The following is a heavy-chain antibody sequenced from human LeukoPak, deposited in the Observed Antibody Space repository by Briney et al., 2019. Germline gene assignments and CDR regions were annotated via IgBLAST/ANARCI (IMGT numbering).Heavy chain of an antibody. J-gene: IGHJ4*02. D-gene: IGHD3-10*01. Sequence: PGGSLRLSCAASGFTVSSNYMSWVRQAPGKGLEWVSVIYSGGSTYYADSVKGRFTISRDNSKNTLYLQMNSLRAEDTAVYYCTVDLLLWFGEIDFWGQGTLVTVSP. CDR2: IYSGGST. CDR1: GFTVSSNY. CDR3: TVDLLLWFGEIDF. V-gene: IGHV3-53*01.